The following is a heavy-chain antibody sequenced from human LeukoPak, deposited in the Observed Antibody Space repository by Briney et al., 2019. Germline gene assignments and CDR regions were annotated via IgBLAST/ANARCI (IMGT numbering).Heavy chain of an antibody. J-gene: IGHJ6*02. V-gene: IGHV3-21*01. CDR1: GFTFSSYS. D-gene: IGHD2-2*02. Sequence: GGSLRLSCAASGFTFSSYSMNWVRQAPGKGLEGVSSISSSSYIYYADSVKGRFTISRDNAKNSLYLQMNSLRAEDTAVYYCARDGHIVVVPAAISYYYYGMDVWGQGTTVTVSS. CDR2: ISSSSYI. CDR3: ARDGHIVVVPAAISYYYYGMDV.